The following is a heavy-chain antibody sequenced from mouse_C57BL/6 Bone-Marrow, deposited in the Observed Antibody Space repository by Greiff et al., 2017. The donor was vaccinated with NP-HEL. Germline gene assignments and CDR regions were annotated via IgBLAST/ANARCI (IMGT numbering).Heavy chain of an antibody. CDR3: ARDNWAGYFDY. CDR2: ISDGGSYT. Sequence: EVMLVESGGGLVKDGGERKGGGGEEGGWCCRGAVGGGGGSAEKRLEWVATISDGGSYTYYPDNVKGRFTISRDNAKNNLYLQMSHLKSEDTAMYYCARDNWAGYFDYWGQGTTLTVSS. CDR1: GGWCCRGA. V-gene: IGHV5-4*01. J-gene: IGHJ2*01. D-gene: IGHD4-1*01.